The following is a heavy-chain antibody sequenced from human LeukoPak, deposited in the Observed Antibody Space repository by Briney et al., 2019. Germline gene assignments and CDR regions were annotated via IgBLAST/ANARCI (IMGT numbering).Heavy chain of an antibody. V-gene: IGHV1-18*01. Sequence: GASVKVSCKASGYTFTSYGISWVRQAPGQGLEWMGWISAYNGNTNYAQKFQGRVTMTEDTSTDTAYMELSSLRSEDTAVYYSARGFMDYVGGSYRYDVFDIWGQGTMVTVSS. CDR3: ARGFMDYVGGSYRYDVFDI. CDR1: GYTFTSYG. J-gene: IGHJ3*02. D-gene: IGHD3-16*02. CDR2: ISAYNGNT.